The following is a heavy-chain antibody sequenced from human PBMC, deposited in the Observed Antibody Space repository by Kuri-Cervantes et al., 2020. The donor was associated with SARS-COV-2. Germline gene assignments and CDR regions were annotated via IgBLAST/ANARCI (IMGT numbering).Heavy chain of an antibody. D-gene: IGHD6-6*01. J-gene: IGHJ6*02. CDR3: VREGFGSSSHNYGMDV. CDR1: GFTVNTYS. V-gene: IGHV3-48*01. CDR2: ISSSSSPI. Sequence: GESLKISCAASGFTVNTYSMNWVRQVPGKGLEWLSYISSSSSPIFYADSVKGRFTISRDNVENSLYLQMNSLRPQDTAVYYCVREGFGSSSHNYGMDVWGQGTMVTVSS.